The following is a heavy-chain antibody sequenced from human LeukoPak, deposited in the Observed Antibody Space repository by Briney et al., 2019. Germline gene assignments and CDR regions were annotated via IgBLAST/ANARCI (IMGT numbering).Heavy chain of an antibody. CDR2: ISGSGGST. Sequence: GGSLRLSCAASGFTFSSYGMHWVRQAPGKGLEWVSAISGSGGSTYYADSVKGRFTISRDNSKNTLYLQMNSLRAEDTAVYYCAKDLSAATVYWGQGTLVTVSS. D-gene: IGHD6-13*01. V-gene: IGHV3-23*01. CDR1: GFTFSSYG. J-gene: IGHJ4*02. CDR3: AKDLSAATVY.